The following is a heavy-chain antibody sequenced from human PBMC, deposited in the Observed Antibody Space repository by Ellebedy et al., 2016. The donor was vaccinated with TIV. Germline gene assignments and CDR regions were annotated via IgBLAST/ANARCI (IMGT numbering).Heavy chain of an antibody. V-gene: IGHV3-21*01. J-gene: IGHJ6*03. D-gene: IGHD3-10*01. Sequence: PGGSLRLSCEASGFTFSRDAMTWVRQAPGKGLERVPPFSYNGGQVFYADSVKGRFTISRDNSMISLYLHIKSLRAEDTAVYYCARFSRGAPFADYLYFMDVWGKGITVIVSS. CDR2: FSYNGGQV. CDR1: GFTFSRDA. CDR3: ARFSRGAPFADYLYFMDV.